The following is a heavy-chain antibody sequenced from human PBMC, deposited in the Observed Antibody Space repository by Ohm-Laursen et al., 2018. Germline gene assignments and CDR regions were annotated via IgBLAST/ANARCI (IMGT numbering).Heavy chain of an antibody. J-gene: IGHJ5*02. Sequence: SETLSLTCAVSGYSISSGYYWGWIRPPPGEGLEWIGSIYHSGSTYYNPSLKSRVTISVDTSKNHFSLKLSSVTAADTAVYYCASGDFSNWFDPWGQGTLVTVSS. V-gene: IGHV4-38-2*01. D-gene: IGHD3-3*01. CDR1: GYSISSGYY. CDR3: ASGDFSNWFDP. CDR2: IYHSGST.